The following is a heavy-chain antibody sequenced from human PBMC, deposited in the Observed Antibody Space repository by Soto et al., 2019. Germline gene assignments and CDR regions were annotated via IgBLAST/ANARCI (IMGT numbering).Heavy chain of an antibody. V-gene: IGHV3-48*02. CDR1: GFTFSLYP. Sequence: QLVESGGGLVQPGGSLRLSCAASGFTFSLYPMNWVRQAPGKGLEWLSYISPSNTTICYADSVKGRFTISRDNAKDSLDLQMNGLRDDDTAVYYCARVGRGFCSSARCYTDGFDLWGQGTVVTVST. J-gene: IGHJ3*01. CDR3: ARVGRGFCSSARCYTDGFDL. D-gene: IGHD2-2*01. CDR2: ISPSNTTI.